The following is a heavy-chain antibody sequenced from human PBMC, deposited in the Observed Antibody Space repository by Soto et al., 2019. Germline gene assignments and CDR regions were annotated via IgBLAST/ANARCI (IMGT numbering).Heavy chain of an antibody. CDR1: GYSISSSYY. D-gene: IGHD7-27*01. CDR3: ARVRPTWGLDSSYHYTMDV. CDR2: ISHTGNT. J-gene: IGHJ6*02. Sequence: LSLTCAVSGYSISSSYYWGWIRQPPGKGLEWIGTISHTGNTYSNPSLKSRVTISVDTSKNQFSLKLTSVTAADTAMYYCARVRPTWGLDSSYHYTMDVWGQGTTVTVSS. V-gene: IGHV4-38-2*01.